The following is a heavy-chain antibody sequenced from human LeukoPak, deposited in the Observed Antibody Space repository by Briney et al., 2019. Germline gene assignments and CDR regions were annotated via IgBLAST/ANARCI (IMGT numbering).Heavy chain of an antibody. J-gene: IGHJ5*02. CDR3: ARDPPPQLLWFGESQGGFDP. CDR1: GGSISSSNW. D-gene: IGHD3-10*01. Sequence: SETLSLTCAVSGGSISSSNWWSWVRQPPGKALEWIGEIYHGGSTNYNPSLKSRVTISVDKSKNQFSLKLSSVTAADTAVYYCARDPPPQLLWFGESQGGFDPWGQGTLVTVSS. V-gene: IGHV4-4*02. CDR2: IYHGGST.